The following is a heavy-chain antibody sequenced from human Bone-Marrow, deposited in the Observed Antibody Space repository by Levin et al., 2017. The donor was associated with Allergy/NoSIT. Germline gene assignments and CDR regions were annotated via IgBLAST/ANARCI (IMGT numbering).Heavy chain of an antibody. CDR1: GFTFISYE. D-gene: IGHD5-12*01. V-gene: IGHV3-48*03. Sequence: GGSLRLSCAASGFTFISYEMNWVRQAPGKGLEWVSYISSSGSAINYADSVKGRFTISRDNAKKSLYLHMNSPRAEDTAVYYCARGGNRGYDYNAFDVWGQGTMVTVSS. CDR2: ISSSGSAI. CDR3: ARGGNRGYDYNAFDV. J-gene: IGHJ3*01.